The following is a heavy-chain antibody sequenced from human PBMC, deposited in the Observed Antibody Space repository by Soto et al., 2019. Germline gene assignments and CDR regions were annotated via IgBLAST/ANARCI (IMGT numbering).Heavy chain of an antibody. D-gene: IGHD2-15*01. J-gene: IGHJ5*02. CDR1: GFSFSSYS. CDR3: ARGYTGYCSGGTCYWFDP. Sequence: PGGSLRLSCAASGFSFSSYSTNWVRQAPGKGLEWVSSISSSASHINYADSVKGRFTISRDNAKKSLYLQMNSLRAEDTAVYYCARGYTGYCSGGTCYWFDPWGQGTLVTVSS. CDR2: ISSSASHI. V-gene: IGHV3-21*01.